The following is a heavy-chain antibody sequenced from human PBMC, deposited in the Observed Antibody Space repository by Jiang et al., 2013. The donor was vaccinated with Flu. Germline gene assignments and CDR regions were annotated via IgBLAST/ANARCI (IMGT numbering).Heavy chain of an antibody. Sequence: LVKPGGSLRLSCTASGFTSGFIFTDAWLSWVRQSPEKGLEWIGRIKSKGSGGTTDYAAPVRDRFTISRDDSKNTLFLQMNSPKIEDTAIYYCSWYHYDPTGHHYLGLWGQGTLVTVSP. D-gene: IGHD3-22*01. CDR1: GFIFTDAW. J-gene: IGHJ4*02. CDR2: IKSKGSGGTT. CDR3: SWYHYDPTGHHYLGL. V-gene: IGHV3-15*01.